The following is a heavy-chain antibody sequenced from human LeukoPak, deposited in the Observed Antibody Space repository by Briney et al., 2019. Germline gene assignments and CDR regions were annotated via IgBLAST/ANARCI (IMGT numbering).Heavy chain of an antibody. Sequence: ASVKVSCKASGYTFTGYYMHWVRQAPGQGLEWMGWINPNSGGTNYAQKFQGRVTMTRDTSISTAYMELRSLRSDDTAVYYCARDRRGMGYCSSTSCYTPDYWGQGTLVTVSS. CDR2: INPNSGGT. J-gene: IGHJ4*02. V-gene: IGHV1-2*02. CDR1: GYTFTGYY. CDR3: ARDRRGMGYCSSTSCYTPDY. D-gene: IGHD2-2*02.